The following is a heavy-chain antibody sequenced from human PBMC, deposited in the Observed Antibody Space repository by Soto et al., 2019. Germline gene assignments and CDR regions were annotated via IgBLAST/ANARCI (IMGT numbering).Heavy chain of an antibody. CDR3: ARGGGVGVAGSAAFDM. J-gene: IGHJ3*02. CDR2: INPATGAA. V-gene: IGHV1-2*02. D-gene: IGHD3-3*01. CDR1: GYPVTAYY. Sequence: QLHLVQSGAVVKKPGASVTVSCSASGYPVTAYYMHWVRQAPGRGLEWMGGINPATGAAKYTQTFQGRVTMTRDTSTSKVFMELSGLTSEDTADFYCARGGGVGVAGSAAFDMWGQGTLVTVSS.